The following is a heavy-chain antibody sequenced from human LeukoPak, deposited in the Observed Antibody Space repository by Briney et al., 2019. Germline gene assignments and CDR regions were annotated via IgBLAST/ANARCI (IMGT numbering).Heavy chain of an antibody. CDR1: GGSISSYY. CDR2: IYTSGST. CDR3: AREIVSTMIVGVYYFDY. J-gene: IGHJ4*02. D-gene: IGHD3-22*01. V-gene: IGHV4-4*07. Sequence: PSETLSLTCTVSGGSISSYYWSWIRQPAGKGLEWIGRIYTSGSTNYNPSLKSRVTMSVDTSKNQFSLKLCSVTAADTAVYYCAREIVSTMIVGVYYFDYWGQGTLVTVSS.